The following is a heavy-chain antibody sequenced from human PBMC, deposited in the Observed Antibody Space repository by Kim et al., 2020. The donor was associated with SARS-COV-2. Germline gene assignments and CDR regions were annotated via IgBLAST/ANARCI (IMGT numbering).Heavy chain of an antibody. V-gene: IGHV1-2*02. Sequence: ASVKVSCKASGYTFTGYYMHWVRQAPGQGLEWMGWINPNSGGTNYAQKFQGRVTMTRDTSISTAYMELSRLRSDDTAVYYCARRASILLWFGRPFDYWGQGTLVTVSS. CDR3: ARRASILLWFGRPFDY. D-gene: IGHD3-10*01. J-gene: IGHJ4*02. CDR1: GYTFTGYY. CDR2: INPNSGGT.